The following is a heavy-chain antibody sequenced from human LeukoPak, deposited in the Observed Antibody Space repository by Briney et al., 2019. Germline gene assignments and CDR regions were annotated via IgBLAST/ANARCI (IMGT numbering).Heavy chain of an antibody. CDR3: ARDRPGSYWYFDL. J-gene: IGHJ2*01. V-gene: IGHV4-59*01. CDR1: GGSISSYY. Sequence: SETLSLTCTVSGGSISSYYWSWIRQPPGKGLEWVGHIYYLGSTNYNPSLKSRVTISIDTSKNYFSLKLYSVVAADTAVYYCARDRPGSYWYFDLWGRGTLVTASS. CDR2: IYYLGST. D-gene: IGHD3-10*01.